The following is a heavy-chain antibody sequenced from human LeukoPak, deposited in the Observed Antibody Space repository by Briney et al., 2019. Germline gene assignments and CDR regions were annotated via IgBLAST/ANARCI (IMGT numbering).Heavy chain of an antibody. J-gene: IGHJ4*02. Sequence: ASVKVSCKASGGTFSSYAISWVRQAPGQGLEWMGGIIPIFGTANYAQKFQGRVTITADKSTSTAYMELSSLRSEDTAVYYCAKQWGIFGVGAFDIWGQGTLVTVSS. CDR2: IIPIFGTA. CDR3: AKQWGIFGVGAFDI. CDR1: GGTFSSYA. V-gene: IGHV1-69*06. D-gene: IGHD3-3*01.